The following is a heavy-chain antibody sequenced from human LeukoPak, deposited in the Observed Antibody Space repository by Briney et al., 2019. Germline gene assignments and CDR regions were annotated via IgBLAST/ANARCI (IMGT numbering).Heavy chain of an antibody. CDR2: IIPIFGTA. J-gene: IGHJ4*02. CDR3: ARSLYDILTGYPIGLFDY. D-gene: IGHD3-9*01. V-gene: IGHV1-69*13. Sequence: SVKVSCKASGYTFSSYDINWVRQAPGQGLEWMGGIIPIFGTANYAQKFQGRVTITADESTSTAYMELSSLRSEDTAVYYCARSLYDILTGYPIGLFDYWGQGTLVTVSS. CDR1: GYTFSSYD.